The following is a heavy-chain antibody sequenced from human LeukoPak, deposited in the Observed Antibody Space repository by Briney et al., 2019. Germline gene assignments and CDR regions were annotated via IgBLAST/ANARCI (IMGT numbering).Heavy chain of an antibody. J-gene: IGHJ4*02. CDR1: GFTFSSYP. CDR2: ISGGGGSA. Sequence: PGGSLRLSCAASGFTFSSYPMSWVRQSPTKGLQWVSAISGGGGSAYYADSVKGRFTISRDNSKSTLFLQMNGLRAEDTAIYYCATRPLMPPRFDYWGQGTLVTVSS. V-gene: IGHV3-23*01. CDR3: ATRPLMPPRFDY. D-gene: IGHD2-2*01.